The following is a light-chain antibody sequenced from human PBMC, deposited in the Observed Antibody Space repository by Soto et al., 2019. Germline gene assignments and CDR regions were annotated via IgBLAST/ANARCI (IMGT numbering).Light chain of an antibody. V-gene: IGLV2-14*03. CDR2: DVS. J-gene: IGLJ2*01. CDR1: SSDVGGYNY. Sequence: QSALTQPASVSGSPGQSITISCTGTSSDVGGYNYVSWYQQHPGKAPKLMIYDVSNRPSGVSNRFSGSKSGNTASLTISGLQAEDEADYYCSSYRGGNTRVVFGGGTKLTVL. CDR3: SSYRGGNTRVV.